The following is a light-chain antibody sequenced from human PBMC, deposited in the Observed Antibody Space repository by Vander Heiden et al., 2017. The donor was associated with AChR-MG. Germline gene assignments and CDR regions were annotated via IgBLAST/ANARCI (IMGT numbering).Light chain of an antibody. CDR3: QSYDSSLSGVV. CDR2: GNN. V-gene: IGLV1-40*01. CDR1: SSNIGAGYD. J-gene: IGLJ2*01. Sequence: QSVLTQPPSVSGAPGQRITSPCSGSSSNIGAGYDVHWYQQLPGTAPKLLIYGNNNRPSGVPDRFSGSKSGTSASLAITGLQAEDEADYYCQSYDSSLSGVVFGGGTKLTVL.